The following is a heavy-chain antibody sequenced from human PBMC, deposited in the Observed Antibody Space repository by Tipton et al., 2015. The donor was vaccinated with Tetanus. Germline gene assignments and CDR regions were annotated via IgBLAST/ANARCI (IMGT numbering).Heavy chain of an antibody. J-gene: IGHJ4*02. CDR1: GGSISSYY. D-gene: IGHD3-22*01. CDR3: AGQYYYDSSGYYFGY. V-gene: IGHV4-59*01. CDR2: IYYSGST. Sequence: TLSLTCTVSGGSISSYYWSWIRQPPGKGLEWIGYIYYSGSTNYNPSLKSRVTISVDTSKNQFSLKLSSVTAADTAVYYCAGQYYYDSSGYYFGYWGQGTLVTVSS.